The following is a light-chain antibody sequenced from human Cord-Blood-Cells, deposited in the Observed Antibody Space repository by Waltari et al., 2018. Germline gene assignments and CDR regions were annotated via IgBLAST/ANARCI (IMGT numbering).Light chain of an antibody. J-gene: IGKJ1*01. CDR3: QQSYSTPPWT. Sequence: DIQMTQSPSSLSASVGDRVTITCRASQSISSYLNWYQQKPGKAPKLLIYAASSLQSGVPLRFSCSGSGTDFTLTISSLQPEDFATYYCQQSYSTPPWTFGQGTKVEIK. CDR1: QSISSY. V-gene: IGKV1-39*01. CDR2: AAS.